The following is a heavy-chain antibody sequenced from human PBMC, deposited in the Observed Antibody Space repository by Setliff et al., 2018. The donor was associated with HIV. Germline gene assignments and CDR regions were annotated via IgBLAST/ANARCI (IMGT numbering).Heavy chain of an antibody. D-gene: IGHD3-10*01. CDR2: IISMFGTA. CDR1: GGTFSRDA. CDR3: ARDREAEGDAFDI. Sequence: SVKVSCKASGGTFSRDAISWVRQAPGQGLEWMGGIISMFGTANYAQKFQGRVTITADESTNTAYLELSSLRSEDTAVYYCARDREAEGDAFDIWGQGTMVTVSS. J-gene: IGHJ3*02. V-gene: IGHV1-69*13.